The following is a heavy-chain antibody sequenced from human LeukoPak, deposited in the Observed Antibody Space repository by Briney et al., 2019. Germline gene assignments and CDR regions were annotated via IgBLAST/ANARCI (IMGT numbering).Heavy chain of an antibody. J-gene: IGHJ4*02. D-gene: IGHD3-10*01. Sequence: GASVKVSCKASGYTFNSYGISWVRQAPGRGLEWMGWISAYNGNTNYAQKLQGRVTMTTDTSTSTAYMELRSLRSDDTAVYYCARDVWFGELSYFDYWGQGTLVTVSS. CDR3: ARDVWFGELSYFDY. V-gene: IGHV1-18*01. CDR1: GYTFNSYG. CDR2: ISAYNGNT.